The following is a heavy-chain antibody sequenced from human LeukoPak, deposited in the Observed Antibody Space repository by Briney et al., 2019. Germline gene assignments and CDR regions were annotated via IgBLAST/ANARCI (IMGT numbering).Heavy chain of an antibody. CDR2: IYYSGST. Sequence: SETLSLTCTASGGSITSSSYCWGWIRQPPGKGLEWIGSIYYSGSTFYNPSLKSRVTISLDTSKNQFSLKLSSVTAADTAVYYCARDSSSWYRDDYWGQGTLVTVSS. CDR3: ARDSSSWYRDDY. CDR1: GGSITSSSYC. J-gene: IGHJ4*02. V-gene: IGHV4-39*07. D-gene: IGHD6-13*01.